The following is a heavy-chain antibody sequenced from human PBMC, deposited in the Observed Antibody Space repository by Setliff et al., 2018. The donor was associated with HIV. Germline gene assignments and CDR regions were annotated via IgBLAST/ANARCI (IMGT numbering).Heavy chain of an antibody. V-gene: IGHV4-59*01. J-gene: IGHJ4*02. Sequence: SETLSLTCAVYGGSFSAYHWSWIRQPPGKGLEWIGYIYFTGSTNYNPSLKSRVTISVDTSKNQFSLKLSSVTAADTAVYYCARLFRWLQFPDRFDSWGQGALVTVSS. CDR2: IYFTGST. D-gene: IGHD6-19*01. CDR1: GGSFSAYH. CDR3: ARLFRWLQFPDRFDS.